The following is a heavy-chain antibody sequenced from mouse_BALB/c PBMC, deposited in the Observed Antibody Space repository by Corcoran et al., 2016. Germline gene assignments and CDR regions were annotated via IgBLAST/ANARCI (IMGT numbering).Heavy chain of an antibody. CDR1: GYTFTNYY. J-gene: IGHJ1*01. CDR3: ARDCEWYIAV. V-gene: IGHV1-26*01. Sequence: EVQLQQSGPGLVKPGASVKMSCNASGYTFTNYYMKWVHQSHGKSLEWIGDINPNNGDPGYNQKFKGKATLTVDKSSNTAYMQLNSLTSEDSAVDYWARDCEWYIAVGGAGTTATV. CDR2: INPNNGDP.